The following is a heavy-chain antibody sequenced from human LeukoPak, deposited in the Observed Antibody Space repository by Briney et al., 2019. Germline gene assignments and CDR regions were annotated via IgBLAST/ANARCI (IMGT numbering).Heavy chain of an antibody. CDR3: ARTKWELPHLFDY. Sequence: EASVKVSCKASGYTFTSYAMHWVRQAPGQRLEWMGWINAGNGNTKYSQKFQGRVTITRDTSASTAYMELSSLRSEDTAVYYCARTKWELPHLFDYWGQGTLVTVPS. J-gene: IGHJ4*02. D-gene: IGHD1-26*01. CDR1: GYTFTSYA. CDR2: INAGNGNT. V-gene: IGHV1-3*01.